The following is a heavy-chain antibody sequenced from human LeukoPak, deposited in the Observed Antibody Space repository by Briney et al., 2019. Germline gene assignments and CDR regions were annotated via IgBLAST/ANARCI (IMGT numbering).Heavy chain of an antibody. CDR2: ISGSGGST. CDR1: GFTFSRYA. CDR3: AKGGTDVLLWFGEFRGAYYFDY. Sequence: GGSLRLSCAASGFTFSRYAMSWVRQAPGKGLEWVSAISGSGGSTYYADSVKGRFTISRDNSKNTLYLQMNSLRAEDTAVYYCAKGGTDVLLWFGEFRGAYYFDYWGQGTLVTVSS. D-gene: IGHD3-10*01. J-gene: IGHJ4*02. V-gene: IGHV3-23*01.